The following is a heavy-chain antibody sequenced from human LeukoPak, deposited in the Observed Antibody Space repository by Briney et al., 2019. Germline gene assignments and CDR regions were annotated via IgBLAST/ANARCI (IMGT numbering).Heavy chain of an antibody. CDR2: ISSSSSYI. D-gene: IGHD1-26*01. V-gene: IGHV3-21*01. CDR1: GFTFSSYS. CDR3: ASMGAIAPNYYYYGMDV. Sequence: PGGSLRLSCAASGFTFSSYSMNWVRQAPGKGLEWVSSISSSSSYIYYADSVKGRFTIARDNTKNSLYLQMNSLRAEDTAVYYCASMGAIAPNYYYYGMDVWGQGTTVTVSS. J-gene: IGHJ6*02.